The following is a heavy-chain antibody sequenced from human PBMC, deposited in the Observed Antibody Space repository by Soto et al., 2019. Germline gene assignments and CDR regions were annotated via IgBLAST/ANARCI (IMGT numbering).Heavy chain of an antibody. CDR3: ARETLPYYYDSKGGYFDY. CDR1: GGSISSGGYY. CDR2: IHYSGST. V-gene: IGHV4-31*03. D-gene: IGHD3-22*01. Sequence: SETLSLTCTVSGGSISSGGYYWSWIRQHPGKGLEWIGYIHYSGSTYYNPSLKSRVTISVDTSKSQFSLKLSSVTAADTAVYYCARETLPYYYDSKGGYFDYWGQGTLVTVSS. J-gene: IGHJ4*02.